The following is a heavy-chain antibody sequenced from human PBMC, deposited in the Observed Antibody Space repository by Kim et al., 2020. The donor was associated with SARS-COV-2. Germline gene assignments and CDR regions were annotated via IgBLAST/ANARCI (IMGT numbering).Heavy chain of an antibody. CDR2: IKDTGTT. V-gene: IGHV3-15*01. CDR3: TADTPDMLPTGDF. D-gene: IGHD1-1*01. Sequence: GGSLRLSCAASGFTFNKAWMTWVRQAPGKGLEWVGRIKDTGTTDYAAPVKGRFIISRDDSKNTLYLQMNSLKIEDTALYLCTADTPDMLPTGDFWGRGTLVTVSS. J-gene: IGHJ4*02. CDR1: GFTFNKAW.